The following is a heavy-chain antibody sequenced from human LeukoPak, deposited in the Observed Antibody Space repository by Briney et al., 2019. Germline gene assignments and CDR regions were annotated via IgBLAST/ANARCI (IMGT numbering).Heavy chain of an antibody. D-gene: IGHD2-2*01. V-gene: IGHV3-21*01. Sequence: PGGSLRLSCAASGFTFSSYSMNWVRQAPGKGLEWVSSISSSSSYIYYADSVKGRFTISRDNAKNSLYLQMNSLRAEDTAVYYCARELVVVRAAGDWGQGTLFTVSS. J-gene: IGHJ4*02. CDR1: GFTFSSYS. CDR3: ARELVVVRAAGD. CDR2: ISSSSSYI.